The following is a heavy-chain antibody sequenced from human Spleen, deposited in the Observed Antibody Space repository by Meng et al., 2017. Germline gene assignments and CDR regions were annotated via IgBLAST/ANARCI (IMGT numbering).Heavy chain of an antibody. CDR3: AREVGGSNDY. D-gene: IGHD1-26*01. CDR2: IYYSGST. V-gene: IGHV4-59*01. J-gene: IGHJ4*02. Sequence: GSLRLSCTVSGGSISSYYWSWIRQPPGKGLEWIGYIYYSGSTNYNPSLKSRVTISVDTSKNQFSLKLSSVTAADTAVYYCAREVGGSNDYWGQGTLVTVSS. CDR1: GGSISSYY.